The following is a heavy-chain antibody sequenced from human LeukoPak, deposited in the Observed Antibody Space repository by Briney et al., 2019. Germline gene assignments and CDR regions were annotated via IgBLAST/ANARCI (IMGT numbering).Heavy chain of an antibody. J-gene: IGHJ6*03. D-gene: IGHD2-15*01. V-gene: IGHV4-59*12. CDR1: GGSISSYY. Sequence: PSETLSLTCTVSGGSISSYYWSWIRQPPGKGLEWIGYIYYSGSTNYNPSLKSRVTISVDTSKNQFSLKLSSVTAADTAVYYCARDQRYCSGGSCLYYYYMDVWGKGTTVTVSS. CDR3: ARDQRYCSGGSCLYYYYMDV. CDR2: IYYSGST.